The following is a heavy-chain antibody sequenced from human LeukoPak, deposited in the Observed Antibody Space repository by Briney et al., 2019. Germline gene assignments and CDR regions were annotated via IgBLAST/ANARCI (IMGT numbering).Heavy chain of an antibody. CDR1: GFTFSSYG. V-gene: IGHV3-30*03. Sequence: PGGSLRLSCAASGFTFSSYGMHWVRQAPGKGLEWVAVISYDGRSKYYADSVKGRFAISRDNSKNTLYLEMNSLRAEDTAVYYCTRDIESRYFDCWGQGTLVTVSP. CDR3: TRDIESRYFDC. CDR2: ISYDGRSK. D-gene: IGHD5-24*01. J-gene: IGHJ4*02.